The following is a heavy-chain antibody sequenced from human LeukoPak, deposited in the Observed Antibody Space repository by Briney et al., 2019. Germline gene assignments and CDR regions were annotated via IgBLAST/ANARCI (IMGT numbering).Heavy chain of an antibody. J-gene: IGHJ4*02. D-gene: IGHD3-16*02. Sequence: GGSLRLSCAASGFTFSGYAMSWVRQAPGERLEWVSAISLSGGSIYYEDSVKGHFTISRDNSKNTLYLKKNSLRAEDTAVYYWAKGRPYDYVWGTYRTGFGYWGQGTLVTVS. CDR3: AKGRPYDYVWGTYRTGFGY. CDR2: ISLSGGSI. CDR1: GFTFSGYA. V-gene: IGHV3-23*01.